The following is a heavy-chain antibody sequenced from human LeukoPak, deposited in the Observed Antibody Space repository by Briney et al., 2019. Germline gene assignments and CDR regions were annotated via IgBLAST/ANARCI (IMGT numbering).Heavy chain of an antibody. CDR2: ISGSGGST. V-gene: IGHV3-23*01. CDR1: TFTFSSYN. J-gene: IGHJ4*02. D-gene: IGHD2-2*01. Sequence: GGSLRLSCAAPTFTFSSYNINWVRQAPGKGLEWVSAISGSGGSTYFADSVKGRFTISRDNSKNTLYLQMNSLRAEDTAVYYCARKDCSSTSCYYDYWGQGTLVTVSS. CDR3: ARKDCSSTSCYYDY.